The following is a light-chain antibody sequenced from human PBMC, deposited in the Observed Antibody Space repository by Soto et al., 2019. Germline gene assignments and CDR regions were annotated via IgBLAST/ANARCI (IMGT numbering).Light chain of an antibody. CDR2: DVS. Sequence: QSALTQPASVPGSPGPSITISCPGTSSDVGGYNYVSWYQQHPGKAPKLMIYDVSNRPSGVSNRFSGSKSGNTASLTISGLQAEDEADYYCSSYTSSSPVVFGGGTKLTVL. V-gene: IGLV2-14*01. CDR1: SSDVGGYNY. CDR3: SSYTSSSPVV. J-gene: IGLJ2*01.